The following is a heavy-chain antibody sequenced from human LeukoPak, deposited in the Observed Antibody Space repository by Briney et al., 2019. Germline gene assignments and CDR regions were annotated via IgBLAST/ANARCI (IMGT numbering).Heavy chain of an antibody. D-gene: IGHD6-6*01. CDR1: GGSFSGYY. Sequence: PETLSHTCAVYGGSFSGYYWSWIRQPPGKGLEWIGEINHSGSTNYNPSLKSRVTISVDTSKNQFSLKLSSVTAADTAVYYCARGVSSIAARRAGYFDYWGQGTLVTVSS. CDR2: INHSGST. V-gene: IGHV4-34*01. J-gene: IGHJ4*02. CDR3: ARGVSSIAARRAGYFDY.